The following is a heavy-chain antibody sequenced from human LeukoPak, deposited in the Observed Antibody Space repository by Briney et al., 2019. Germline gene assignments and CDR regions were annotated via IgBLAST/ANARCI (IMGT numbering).Heavy chain of an antibody. D-gene: IGHD4-17*01. CDR3: VKYGDYFYGMDV. CDR2: ISSNGGST. CDR1: GFTFSSYA. Sequence: GGSLRLSCSASGFTFSSYAMHWVRQAPGKGLEYVSAISSNGGSTYHADSVKGRFTISRDNSKNTLYPQVSSLRAEDTAMYYCVKYGDYFYGMDVWGKGTTVTVSS. V-gene: IGHV3-64D*06. J-gene: IGHJ6*04.